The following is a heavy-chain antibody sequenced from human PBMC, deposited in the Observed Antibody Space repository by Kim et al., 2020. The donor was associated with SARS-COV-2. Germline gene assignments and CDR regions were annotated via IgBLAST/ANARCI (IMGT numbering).Heavy chain of an antibody. J-gene: IGHJ3*02. D-gene: IGHD1-26*01. CDR3: ATPRVGATLLGAFDI. Sequence: DSVKGRFTISRDNSKNTLYLQMNSLRAEDTAVYYCATPRVGATLLGAFDIWGQGTMVTVSS. V-gene: IGHV3-23*01.